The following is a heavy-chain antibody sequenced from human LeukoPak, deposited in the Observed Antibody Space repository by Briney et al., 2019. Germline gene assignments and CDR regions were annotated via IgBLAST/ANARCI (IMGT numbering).Heavy chain of an antibody. CDR2: FDPEDGET. D-gene: IGHD4-11*01. CDR1: GYTLTELS. CDR3: ATGLPRPVHAFDI. J-gene: IGHJ3*02. V-gene: IGHV1-24*01. Sequence: ASVKVSCKVSGYTLTELSMHGVRQAPGKGLEGMGGFDPEDGETIYAQKFQGRVTMTEDTSTDTAYMELSSLRSEDTAVYYCATGLPRPVHAFDIWGQGTMVTVSS.